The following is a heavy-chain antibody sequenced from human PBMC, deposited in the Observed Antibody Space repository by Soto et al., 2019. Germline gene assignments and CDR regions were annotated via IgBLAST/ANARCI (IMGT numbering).Heavy chain of an antibody. CDR2: VYYSGST. J-gene: IGHJ4*02. Sequence: SETLSLTCTVSGGSTNSRSDYWGWIRQPPGKGLEWIGSVYYSGSTHDNPSLQSRVTISVDTSRNQFSLNLIAVTAADTAVYFCARQPRRPGYGERGLHFDYWGQGTLVTVSS. CDR1: GGSTNSRSDY. D-gene: IGHD3-16*01. V-gene: IGHV4-39*01. CDR3: ARQPRRPGYGERGLHFDY.